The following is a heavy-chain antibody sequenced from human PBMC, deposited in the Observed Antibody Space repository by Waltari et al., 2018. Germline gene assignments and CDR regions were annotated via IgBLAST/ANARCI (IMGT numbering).Heavy chain of an antibody. CDR3: ASQSSIAAAKYYFDY. CDR2: IYHSGST. D-gene: IGHD6-13*01. J-gene: IGHJ4*02. Sequence: QVQLQESGPGLVKPSETLSLTCAVSGYSISSGYYWGWIRKPPGKGLEWIGSIYHSGSTYYNPSLKSRVTISVDTSKNQFSLKLSSVTAADTAVYYCASQSSIAAAKYYFDYWGQGTLVTVSS. CDR1: GYSISSGYY. V-gene: IGHV4-38-2*01.